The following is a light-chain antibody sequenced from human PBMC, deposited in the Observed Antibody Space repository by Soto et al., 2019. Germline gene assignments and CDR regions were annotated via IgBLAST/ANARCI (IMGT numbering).Light chain of an antibody. J-gene: IGKJ4*01. Sequence: AIQLTQSPSSLSASVGDRVTITCRASQGIGSALAWYQQKPGKAPKLLIYDASSLESGVPSRFSGSGSGTDFTLTISSLQPEDFATYYCQQFNVFGGGTTV. CDR2: DAS. CDR1: QGIGSA. CDR3: QQFNV. V-gene: IGKV1-13*02.